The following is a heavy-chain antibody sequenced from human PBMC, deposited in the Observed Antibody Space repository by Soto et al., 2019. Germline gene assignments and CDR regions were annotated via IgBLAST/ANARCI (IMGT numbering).Heavy chain of an antibody. D-gene: IGHD6-19*01. CDR2: IIPILGIA. J-gene: IGHJ4*02. CDR1: GGTFSSYS. V-gene: IGHV1-69*02. CDR3: ARGGVAGFDY. Sequence: QVQLVQSGAEVKKPGSSVKVSCKASGGTFSSYSISWVRQAPGQGLEWMGRIIPILGIANYAQKFQGRVTITAEKSTSTAYMELSSLRAEDTAVYHCARGGVAGFDYWGQGTLVTVSS.